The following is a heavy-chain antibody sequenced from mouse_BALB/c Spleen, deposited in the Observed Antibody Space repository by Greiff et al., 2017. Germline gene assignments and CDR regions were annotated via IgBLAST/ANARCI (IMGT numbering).Heavy chain of an antibody. D-gene: IGHD2-10*01. CDR3: ARPYYEGFAY. V-gene: IGHV1S81*02. CDR1: GYTFTSYW. CDR2: INPSNGRT. J-gene: IGHJ3*01. Sequence: VKLLESGAELVKPGASVKLSCKASGYTFTSYWMHWVKQRPGQGLEWIGEINPSNGRTNYNEKFKSKATLTVDKSSSTAYMQLSSLTSEDSAVYYCARPYYEGFAYWGQGTLVTVSA.